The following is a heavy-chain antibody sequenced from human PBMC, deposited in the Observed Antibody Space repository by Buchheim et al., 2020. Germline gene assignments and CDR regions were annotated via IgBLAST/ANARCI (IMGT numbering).Heavy chain of an antibody. Sequence: QVQLQESGPGLVKPSETLSLTCTVSGGSISSYYWSWIRQPPGKGLEWIGYIYYSGSTYYNPSLKSRVTISVDTSKNQFSLKLSSVTAADTAVYYCARCEARFYGDYGGVDYWGQGTL. CDR3: ARCEARFYGDYGGVDY. CDR2: IYYSGST. V-gene: IGHV4-59*06. J-gene: IGHJ4*02. D-gene: IGHD4-17*01. CDR1: GGSISSYY.